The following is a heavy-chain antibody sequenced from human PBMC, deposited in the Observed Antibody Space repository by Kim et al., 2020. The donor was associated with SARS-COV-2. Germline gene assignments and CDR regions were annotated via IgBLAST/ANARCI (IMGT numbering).Heavy chain of an antibody. J-gene: IGHJ4*02. V-gene: IGHV4-39*07. CDR1: GGSISSTGYL. CDR3: ARYSISDWSLRH. Sequence: SETLSLTCTVSGGSISSTGYLWAWIRQSQGMGLEWLASVSYSGAIYYNPSLQSRGTISKDTSKNQFSLKLNSVTAADTAIYYCARYSISDWSLRHCGQGT. CDR2: VSYSGAI. D-gene: IGHD3-9*01.